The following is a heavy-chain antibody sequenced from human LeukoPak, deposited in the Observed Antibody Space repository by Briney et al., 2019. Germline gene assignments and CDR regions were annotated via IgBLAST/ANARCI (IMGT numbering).Heavy chain of an antibody. CDR2: ISYDGSNR. D-gene: IGHD5-18*01. CDR1: GFAFSDYG. CDR3: AKVIESGYSYGYGVDY. Sequence: GGSLTLSCAASGFAFSDYGIHWVRQAPGKGLEWVAVISYDGSNRYYADSVKGRFTISRDNSKNTLYLQINSLRAEDTAVYYCAKVIESGYSYGYGVDYWGQGTLVTVSS. J-gene: IGHJ4*02. V-gene: IGHV3-30*18.